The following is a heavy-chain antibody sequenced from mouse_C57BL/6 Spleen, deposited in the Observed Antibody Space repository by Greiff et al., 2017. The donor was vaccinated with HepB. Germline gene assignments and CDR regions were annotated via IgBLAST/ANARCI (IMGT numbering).Heavy chain of an antibody. D-gene: IGHD1-1*01. CDR3: ARRGYYYGSSYVWYFDV. CDR2: IDPANGNT. CDR1: GFNIKNTY. Sequence: EVQLVESVAELVRPGASVKLSCTASGFNIKNTYMHWVKQRPEQGLEWIGRIDPANGNTKYAPKFQGKATITADTSSNTAYLQLSSLTSEDTAIYYCARRGYYYGSSYVWYFDVWGTGTTVTVSS. V-gene: IGHV14-3*01. J-gene: IGHJ1*03.